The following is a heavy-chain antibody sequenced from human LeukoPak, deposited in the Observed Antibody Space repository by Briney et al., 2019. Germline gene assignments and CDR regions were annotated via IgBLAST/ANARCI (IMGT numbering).Heavy chain of an antibody. CDR1: GGSFSGHY. J-gene: IGHJ4*02. V-gene: IGHV4-34*01. Sequence: SETLSLTCRVYGGSFSGHYWSWIRQPPGKGLEWIGEINHSGSINYNSSLKSRVTISIDTSKNQFSLKLTFVTAADTAVYYCARKSVGRSSNWYTPHENFDYWGQGTLVTVSS. D-gene: IGHD3-16*01. CDR2: INHSGSI. CDR3: ARKSVGRSSNWYTPHENFDY.